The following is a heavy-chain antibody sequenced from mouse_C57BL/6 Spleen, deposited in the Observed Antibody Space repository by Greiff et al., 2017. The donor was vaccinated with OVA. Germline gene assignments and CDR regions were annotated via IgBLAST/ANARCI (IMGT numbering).Heavy chain of an antibody. J-gene: IGHJ4*01. CDR1: GFNIKDYY. V-gene: IGHV14-2*01. Sequence: VHVKQSGAELVKPGASVKLSCTASGFNIKDYYMHWVKQRTEQGLEWIGRIDPEDGETKYAPKFQGKATITADTSSDTAYLQLSSLTSEDTAVYYCARLYSNYVEDAMDYWGQGTSVTVSS. CDR3: ARLYSNYVEDAMDY. D-gene: IGHD2-5*01. CDR2: IDPEDGET.